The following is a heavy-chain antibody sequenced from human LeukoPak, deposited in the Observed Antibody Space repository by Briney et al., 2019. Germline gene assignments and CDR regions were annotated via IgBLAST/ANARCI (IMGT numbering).Heavy chain of an antibody. CDR1: GFTFSSYG. CDR3: ASKKEWLSPFDY. Sequence: GGSLRLSCAASGFTFSSYGMHWVRQAPGKGLEWVAVIWYDGSNKYYADSVKGRFTISRDNSKNTLYLQMNSLRAEDTAVYYCASKKEWLSPFDYWGQGTLVTVSS. CDR2: IWYDGSNK. V-gene: IGHV3-33*01. J-gene: IGHJ4*02. D-gene: IGHD3-3*01.